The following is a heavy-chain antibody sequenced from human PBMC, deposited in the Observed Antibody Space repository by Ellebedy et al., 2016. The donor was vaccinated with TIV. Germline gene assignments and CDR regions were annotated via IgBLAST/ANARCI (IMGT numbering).Heavy chain of an antibody. CDR1: EFTFSRFG. CDR3: AKDSGFWSGYSDY. Sequence: GGSLRLSXAASEFTFSRFGMYWVRQAPGKGLEWVAGISYDGSYKYYADSVKGRFTVSRDNSKNSLFLQLNSPRAEDTAVYYCAKDSGFWSGYSDYWGQGPLVTVSS. J-gene: IGHJ4*02. D-gene: IGHD3-3*01. CDR2: ISYDGSYK. V-gene: IGHV3-30*18.